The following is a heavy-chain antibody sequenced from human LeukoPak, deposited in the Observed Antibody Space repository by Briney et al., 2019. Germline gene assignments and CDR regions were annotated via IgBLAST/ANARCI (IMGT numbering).Heavy chain of an antibody. CDR1: GFTFNNYW. D-gene: IGHD3-16*01. CDR2: IKEDGSEK. Sequence: PGGSLRLSCAASGFTFNNYWMGWVRQAPGKGLEWVANIKEDGSEKNYVDSVKGRFTTSRDNAKNSLYLQMSSLRAADTAVYYCARVMAASVWRSYGSYYYYYYMDVWGKGTTVTVSS. J-gene: IGHJ6*03. CDR3: ARVMAASVWRSYGSYYYYYYMDV. V-gene: IGHV3-7*01.